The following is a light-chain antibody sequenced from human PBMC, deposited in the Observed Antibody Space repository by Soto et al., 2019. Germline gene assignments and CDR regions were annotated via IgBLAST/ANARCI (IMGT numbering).Light chain of an antibody. V-gene: IGKV1-39*01. CDR1: QRVNNY. Sequence: DVQMTQSPSSLSASVGDRVTITCRASQRVNNYLNWYQLKPGKAPNLLIYAASSLQIGVPSRFGGSASGTNFTLDISGLQPEDFETYYCQQSYITPWTFGQGTKVDI. CDR3: QQSYITPWT. J-gene: IGKJ1*01. CDR2: AAS.